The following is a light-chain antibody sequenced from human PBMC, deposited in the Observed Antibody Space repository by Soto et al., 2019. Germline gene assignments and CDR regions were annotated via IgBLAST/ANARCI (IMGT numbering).Light chain of an antibody. CDR1: TGAVTSDYY. V-gene: IGLV7-43*01. CDR2: ETS. CDR3: ALLYRGSWV. Sequence: QAVVTQEPSLTVSPGGTVTLTCALTTGAVTSDYYPNWFQRKPGQAHRTLIYETSNKHSWTPARFSGSLLGGKAALTLSGVQPEDEAEYYCALLYRGSWVFGGGTKLTVL. J-gene: IGLJ3*02.